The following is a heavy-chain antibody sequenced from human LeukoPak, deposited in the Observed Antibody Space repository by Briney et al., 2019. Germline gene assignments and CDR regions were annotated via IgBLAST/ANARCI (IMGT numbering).Heavy chain of an antibody. CDR1: GGSISSYY. J-gene: IGHJ4*02. CDR2: IYYSGST. Sequence: PSETLSLTCIVSGGSISSYYWSWIRQPPGKGLEWIGYIYYSGSTNYNPSLKSRVTISLATSKNQFSLKLTSVTAADTAVYYCAKAKYYYDSSDYYAFDYWGQGTLVTVSS. CDR3: AKAKYYYDSSDYYAFDY. D-gene: IGHD3-22*01. V-gene: IGHV4-59*01.